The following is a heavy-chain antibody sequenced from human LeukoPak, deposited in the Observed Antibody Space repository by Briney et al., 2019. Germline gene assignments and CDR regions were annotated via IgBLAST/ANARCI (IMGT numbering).Heavy chain of an antibody. D-gene: IGHD4-17*01. CDR2: IYSGGST. CDR3: ASWPYGDYYYGMDV. Sequence: GGPLRLSCAASGFTVSSNYMSWVRQAPGKGLEWVSVIYSGGSTYYADSVKGRFTISRDNSKNTLYLRMNSLRAEDTAVYYCASWPYGDYYYGMDVWGQGTTVTVSS. J-gene: IGHJ6*02. V-gene: IGHV3-66*01. CDR1: GFTVSSNY.